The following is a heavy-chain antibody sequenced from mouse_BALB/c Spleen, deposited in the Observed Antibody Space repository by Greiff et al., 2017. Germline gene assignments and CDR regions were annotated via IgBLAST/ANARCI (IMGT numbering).Heavy chain of an antibody. J-gene: IGHJ3*01. CDR1: GFTFSSYT. D-gene: IGHD2-1*01. Sequence: EVQGVESGGGLVKPGGSLKLSCAASGFTFSSYTMSWVRQTPEKRLEWVATISSGGGNTYYPDSVKGRFTISRDNAKNNLYLQMSSLRSEDTALYYCARGGYGNYEWFAYWGQGTLVTVSA. V-gene: IGHV5-9*03. CDR2: ISSGGGNT. CDR3: ARGGYGNYEWFAY.